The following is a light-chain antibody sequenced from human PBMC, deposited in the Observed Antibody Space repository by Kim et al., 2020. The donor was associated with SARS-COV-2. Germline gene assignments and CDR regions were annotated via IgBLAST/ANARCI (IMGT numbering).Light chain of an antibody. J-gene: IGLJ2*01. CDR1: ELGEKY. CDR2: QDM. V-gene: IGLV3-1*01. Sequence: SYELTQPPSVSVSPGQTASITCSGDELGEKYVSWYQQKPGQAPILVIYQDMNRPSGIPERFSGSNSGNTATLTISGTQPMDEADYYCQVWDRNDYVVFGGGTQLTVL. CDR3: QVWDRNDYVV.